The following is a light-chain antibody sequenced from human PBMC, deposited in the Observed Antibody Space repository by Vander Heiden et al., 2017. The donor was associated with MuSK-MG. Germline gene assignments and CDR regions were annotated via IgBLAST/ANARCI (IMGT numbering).Light chain of an antibody. V-gene: IGKV3-11*01. CDR1: QSINNY. Sequence: IVLTQSPATLSLSPGERATLSCRASQSINNYLAWYQQKPGQTPRLLIYDASNRATDIPARFSGSGSGTDFTLTISSLEPEDFAVYYCQQRSNGPPMYTFGQGTRLVIK. CDR3: QQRSNGPPMYT. J-gene: IGKJ2*01. CDR2: DAS.